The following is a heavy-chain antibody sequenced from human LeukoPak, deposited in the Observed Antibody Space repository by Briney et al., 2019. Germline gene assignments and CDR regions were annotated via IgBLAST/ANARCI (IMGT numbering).Heavy chain of an antibody. J-gene: IGHJ4*02. Sequence: SETLSLTSTVSGGSISSGGYYWSWIRQHPGKGLEWIGYIYYSGSTYYNPSLKSRVTISVDTSKNQFSLKLSSVTAADTAVYYCARMHCSGGSCYTAYFDYWGQGTLVTVSS. V-gene: IGHV4-31*03. CDR3: ARMHCSGGSCYTAYFDY. CDR2: IYYSGST. CDR1: GGSISSGGYY. D-gene: IGHD2-15*01.